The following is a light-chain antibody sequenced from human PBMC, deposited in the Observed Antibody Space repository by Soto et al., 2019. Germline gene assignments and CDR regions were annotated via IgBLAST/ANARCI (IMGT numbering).Light chain of an antibody. CDR3: QQHADYPIT. Sequence: DIQITQSPSTLSASIGDTVTITCRASHNIDTRLAWFQQKAGKAPNLLIYKASTLETGVPSRFSGSASGTEFTLTISSLQPDDFATYYCQQHADYPITFGGGTKVEI. CDR1: HNIDTR. V-gene: IGKV1-5*03. CDR2: KAS. J-gene: IGKJ4*01.